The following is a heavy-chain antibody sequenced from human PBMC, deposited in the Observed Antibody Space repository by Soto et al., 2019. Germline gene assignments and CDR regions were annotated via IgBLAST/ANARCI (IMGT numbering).Heavy chain of an antibody. Sequence: QLQLQESGSGLVKPSQTLSLTCADSGGSISSGGDSWSWIRQPQGKGLRWIGYIYHSGSTYYNPTLQGRVTISVDRSTNPFSLKLSCVTAADTAVYYCAAGGGLPRYYWGQVALGTVS. V-gene: IGHV4-30-2*01. CDR1: GGSISSGGDS. CDR3: AAGGGLPRYY. CDR2: IYHSGST. D-gene: IGHD5-12*01. J-gene: IGHJ4*02.